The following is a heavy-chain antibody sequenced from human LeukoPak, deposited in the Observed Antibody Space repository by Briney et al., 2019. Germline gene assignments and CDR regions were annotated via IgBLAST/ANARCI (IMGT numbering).Heavy chain of an antibody. J-gene: IGHJ4*02. V-gene: IGHV3-23*01. D-gene: IGHD3-22*01. CDR2: ISGSGGST. Sequence: GGSLRLSCAASGFTFSSYAMSWVRQAPGKGLEWVSAISGSGGSTYYADSVKGRFTISRDNSKNTLYLQMNSLRAEGTAVYYCAKQSGYYYDSSLFDYWGQGTLVTVSS. CDR1: GFTFSSYA. CDR3: AKQSGYYYDSSLFDY.